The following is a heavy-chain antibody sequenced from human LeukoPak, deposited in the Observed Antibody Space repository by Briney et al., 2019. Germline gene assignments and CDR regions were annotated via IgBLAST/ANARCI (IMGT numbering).Heavy chain of an antibody. CDR1: GGSISSYY. V-gene: IGHV4-39*07. CDR2: IYYSGST. D-gene: IGHD3-22*01. CDR3: AREGLDYYDSSGYRFDY. J-gene: IGHJ4*02. Sequence: PSETLSLTCTVSGGSISSYYWGWIRQPPGKGLEWIGSIYYSGSTYYNPSLKSRVTISVDTSKNQFSLKLSSVTAADTAVYYCAREGLDYYDSSGYRFDYWGQGTLVTVSS.